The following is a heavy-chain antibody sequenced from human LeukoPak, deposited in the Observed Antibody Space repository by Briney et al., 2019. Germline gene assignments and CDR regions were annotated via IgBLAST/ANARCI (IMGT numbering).Heavy chain of an antibody. CDR1: GFTFTSYY. D-gene: IGHD2-15*01. J-gene: IGHJ3*02. Sequence: WASVKVSCKASGFTFTSYYMYWVRQAPGQGLEWMGWITAYNGNTNYAQKLQGRVTMTTDTSTSTAYMELRSLRSDDTAVYYCARTSGDVVVVAATSDAFDIWGQGTMVTVSS. CDR2: ITAYNGNT. CDR3: ARTSGDVVVVAATSDAFDI. V-gene: IGHV1-18*04.